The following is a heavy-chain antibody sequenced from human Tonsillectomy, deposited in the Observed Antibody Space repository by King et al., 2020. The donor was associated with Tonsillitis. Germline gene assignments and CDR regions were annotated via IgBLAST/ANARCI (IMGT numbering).Heavy chain of an antibody. J-gene: IGHJ4*02. V-gene: IGHV4-30-4*07. CDR3: ARDSGDYGDYFFDY. CDR1: GGSISSGGYS. D-gene: IGHD4-17*01. CDR2: IYYSGST. Sequence: VQLQESGPGLVKPSQTLSLTCAVSGGSISSGGYSWSWIWQPPGKGLEWIGYIYYSGSTYYNPSLKSRVTISVDTSKNQFSLKLSSVTAADTAVYYCARDSGDYGDYFFDYWGQGTLVTVSS.